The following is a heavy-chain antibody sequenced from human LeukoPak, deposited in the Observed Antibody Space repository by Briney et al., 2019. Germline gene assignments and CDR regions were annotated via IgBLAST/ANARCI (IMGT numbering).Heavy chain of an antibody. CDR1: GYTFTGYY. D-gene: IGHD4-11*01. CDR2: INPNSGGT. J-gene: IGHJ4*02. CDR3: ARDRIYSNSFPFDY. V-gene: IGHV1-2*02. Sequence: ASVKVSCKASGYTFTGYYMHWVRQAPGQGLEWMGWINPNSGGTNYAQKFQGRVTMTRDTSISTAYMELSRLRSDDTAVYYCARDRIYSNSFPFDYWGQGTLVTVSS.